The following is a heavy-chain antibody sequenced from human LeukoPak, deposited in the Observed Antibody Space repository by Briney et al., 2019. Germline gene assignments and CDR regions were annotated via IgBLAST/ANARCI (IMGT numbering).Heavy chain of an antibody. J-gene: IGHJ4*02. CDR1: GFTFSTYW. CDR3: ARDSPGYLAYDS. V-gene: IGHV3-7*04. D-gene: IGHD1-1*01. Sequence: GGSLRLSCAASGFTFSTYWMTWVRQVPGKGPEWVANIKEDGSATYYVDSVKGRFTISRDNAKKSLYLQMNSLRAEDTAVYYCARDSPGYLAYDSWGQGTLVTVSS. CDR2: IKEDGSAT.